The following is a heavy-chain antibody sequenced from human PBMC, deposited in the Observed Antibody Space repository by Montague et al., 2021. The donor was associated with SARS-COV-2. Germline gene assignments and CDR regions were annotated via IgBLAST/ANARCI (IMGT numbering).Heavy chain of an antibody. J-gene: IGHJ3*01. Sequence: SETLSLTCAVYSGSFDDFYWTWIRQSPGKGLEWIGEINHTGSATYNPSLKGRVTLSRDTSKNQFSLKLQSATPADTAVYFCARGQVTTSGVLIFILAAGHLDGWGQGTSVTVSS. D-gene: IGHD3-3*01. CDR1: SGSFDDFY. CDR3: ARGQVTTSGVLIFILAAGHLDG. CDR2: INHTGSA. V-gene: IGHV4-34*01.